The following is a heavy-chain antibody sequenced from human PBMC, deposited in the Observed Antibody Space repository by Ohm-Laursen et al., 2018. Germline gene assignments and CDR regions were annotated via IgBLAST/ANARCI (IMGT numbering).Heavy chain of an antibody. CDR3: AREARTTVPRRYFDL. D-gene: IGHD4-17*01. CDR1: GFTLSNHG. J-gene: IGHJ2*01. V-gene: IGHV3-33*01. Sequence: SLRLSCAASGFTLSNHGMHWVRQAPDKGREWVAVLWDDGVNQYYADSVRGRFTISRDDSRNTLYLQMNSLRVADMGVYYCAREARTTVPRRYFDLWGLCTLVSVSS. CDR2: LWDDGVNQ.